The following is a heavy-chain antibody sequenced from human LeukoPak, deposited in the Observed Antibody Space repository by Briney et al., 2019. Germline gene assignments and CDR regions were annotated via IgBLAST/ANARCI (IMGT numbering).Heavy chain of an antibody. V-gene: IGHV3-23*01. J-gene: IGHJ5*02. CDR2: INNAGVNT. CDR3: APQLSARPGP. D-gene: IGHD5-24*01. Sequence: PGGSLRLSCAASGFTFRDYGMSWVRQAPGKGLEWVSSINNAGVNTHYADSVKGRFTISRDNSKNTLYLQINSLRAEDTAVYYCAPQLSARPGPWGQGTLVIASS. CDR1: GFTFRDYG.